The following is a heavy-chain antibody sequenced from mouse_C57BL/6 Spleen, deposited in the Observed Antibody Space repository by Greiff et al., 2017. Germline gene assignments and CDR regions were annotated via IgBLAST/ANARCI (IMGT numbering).Heavy chain of an antibody. CDR3: VRHGSSLDY. CDR1: GFSFNTYA. Sequence: EVKLQESGGGLVQPKGSLKLSCAASGFSFNTYAMNWVRQAPGKGLEWVARIRSKSNNYATYYADSVKDRFTISRDDSESMLYLQMNNLKTEDTAMYYCVRHGSSLDYWGQGTTLTVSS. J-gene: IGHJ2*01. CDR2: IRSKSNNYAT. D-gene: IGHD1-1*01. V-gene: IGHV10-1*01.